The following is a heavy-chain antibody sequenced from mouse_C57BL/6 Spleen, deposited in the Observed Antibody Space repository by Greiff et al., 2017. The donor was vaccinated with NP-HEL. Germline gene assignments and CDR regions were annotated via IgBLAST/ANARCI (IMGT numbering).Heavy chain of an antibody. Sequence: EVKLMESGGGLVQPKGSLKLSCAASGFSFNTYAMNWVRQAPGKGLEWVARIRSKSNNYATYYADSVKDRFTISRDDSESMLYLQMNNLKTEDTAMYYCVRQEGLGEAMDYWGQGTSVTVSS. J-gene: IGHJ4*01. V-gene: IGHV10-1*01. D-gene: IGHD4-1*01. CDR1: GFSFNTYA. CDR3: VRQEGLGEAMDY. CDR2: IRSKSNNYAT.